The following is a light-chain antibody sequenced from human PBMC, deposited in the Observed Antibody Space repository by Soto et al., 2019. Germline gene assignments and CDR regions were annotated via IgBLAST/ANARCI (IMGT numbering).Light chain of an antibody. CDR3: QQFSSYPLT. Sequence: EFVLTQSPVTLSLSPGERATLSCRASQTVRNNYLAWYQQKPGQAPRLLIYDASSRATGIPDRFSGGGSGTDFPLTISRLEPEDFAVYYCQQFSSYPLTFGGGTKVDI. CDR1: QTVRNNY. V-gene: IGKV3-20*01. CDR2: DAS. J-gene: IGKJ4*01.